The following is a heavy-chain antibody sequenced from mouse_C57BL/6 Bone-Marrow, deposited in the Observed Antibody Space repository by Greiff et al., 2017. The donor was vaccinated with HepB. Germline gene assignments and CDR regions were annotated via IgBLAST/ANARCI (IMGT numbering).Heavy chain of an antibody. Sequence: EVQLQQSGAELVRPGASVKLSCTASGFNIKDDYMHWVKQRPEQGLEWIGWIDPENGDTEYASKFQGKATITADTSSNTAYLQLSRLPSEDSAVYYCTHRHYGSSYVRVAYWGQGTLVTVSA. CDR2: IDPENGDT. CDR1: GFNIKDDY. J-gene: IGHJ3*01. V-gene: IGHV14-4*01. D-gene: IGHD1-1*01. CDR3: THRHYGSSYVRVAY.